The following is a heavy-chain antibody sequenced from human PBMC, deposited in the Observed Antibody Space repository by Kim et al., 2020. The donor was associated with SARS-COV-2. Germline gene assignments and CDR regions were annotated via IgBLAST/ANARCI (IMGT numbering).Heavy chain of an antibody. Sequence: VGSLRLSCAAAGSRFSDSEIHWVRQAPGEGLEWVGLIGSKTDNHATSYAASVKGRFILSRDDAKKTVYLQMNSLEVEDTAVYYCRRPTPVAPPW. J-gene: IGHJ5*02. V-gene: IGHV3-73*01. CDR2: IGSKTDNHAT. D-gene: IGHD5-12*01. CDR1: GSRFSDSE. CDR3: RRPTPVAPP.